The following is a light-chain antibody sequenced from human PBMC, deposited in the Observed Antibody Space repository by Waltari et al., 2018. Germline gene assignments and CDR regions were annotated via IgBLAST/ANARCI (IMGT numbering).Light chain of an antibody. J-gene: IGKJ1*01. CDR1: QNIGHY. CDR3: QHHVRLPAT. Sequence: IVLTQSPGTLSLSPGGRATLSCRASQNIGHYFAWYQQTPGQAPRLLIYGTPTRAAGMPDRFNGSGSVADFSLTITRLEPEDFAVYYCQHHVRLPATFGQGTKV. V-gene: IGKV3-20*01. CDR2: GTP.